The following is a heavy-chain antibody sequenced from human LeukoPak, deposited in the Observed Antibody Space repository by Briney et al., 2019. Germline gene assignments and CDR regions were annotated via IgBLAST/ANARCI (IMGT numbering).Heavy chain of an antibody. Sequence: SETLSLTCTVSGGSISSGGYYWSWIRQHPGKGLEWIGYIYYSGSTYYNPSLKSRVTISVDTSKNQFSLKLSSVTAADTAVYYCARGAPDYYYGSGSYLDYWGQGTLVTVSS. V-gene: IGHV4-31*03. J-gene: IGHJ4*02. CDR1: GGSISSGGYY. CDR2: IYYSGST. CDR3: ARGAPDYYYGSGSYLDY. D-gene: IGHD3-10*01.